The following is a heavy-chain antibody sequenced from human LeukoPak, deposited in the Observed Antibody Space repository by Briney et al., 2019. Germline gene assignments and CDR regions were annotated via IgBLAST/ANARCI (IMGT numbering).Heavy chain of an antibody. CDR1: GFTFSSYE. J-gene: IGHJ6*04. D-gene: IGHD3-10*02. V-gene: IGHV3-48*03. Sequence: GGSLRLSCAASGFTFSSYEMNWVRQAQGKGLEWVSYISSSGSTIYYADSVKGRFTISRDNAKNSLYLQMNSLRAEDTAVYYCAELGITMIGGVWGKETTVTISS. CDR2: ISSSGSTI. CDR3: AELGITMIGGV.